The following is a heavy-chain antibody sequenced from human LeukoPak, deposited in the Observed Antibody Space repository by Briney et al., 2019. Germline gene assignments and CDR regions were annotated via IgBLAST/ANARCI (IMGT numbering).Heavy chain of an antibody. CDR1: GYTFTSYY. CDR2: INAIGGNT. J-gene: IGHJ4*02. V-gene: IGHV1-46*01. D-gene: IGHD6-13*01. CDR3: AREGGGIAAAGTYYFDY. Sequence: VASVKVSCKASGYTFTSYYMHWVRQAPGQGLEWMGIINAIGGNTSYAQKFQGRVTMTRDTSTSTVYMELSSLRSEDTAVYYCAREGGGIAAAGTYYFDYWGQGTLVTVSS.